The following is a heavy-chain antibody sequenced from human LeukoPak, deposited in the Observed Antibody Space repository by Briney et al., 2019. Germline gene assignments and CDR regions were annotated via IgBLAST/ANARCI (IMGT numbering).Heavy chain of an antibody. CDR3: ASTTVTTFWGVFDV. CDR2: ISSSGLTI. D-gene: IGHD3-16*01. CDR1: GFTFSSYE. V-gene: IGHV3-48*03. J-gene: IGHJ3*01. Sequence: GGSLRLSCATSGFTFSSYEMNWVRQAPGKGLEWVSYISSSGLTIYYADSVKGRFTMSRDNTKNSLYLQMNSLRAEDTAIYYCASTTVTTFWGVFDVWGQGTMVSVSS.